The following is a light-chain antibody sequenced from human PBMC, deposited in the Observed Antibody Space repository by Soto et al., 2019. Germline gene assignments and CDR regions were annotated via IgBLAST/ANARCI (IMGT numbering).Light chain of an antibody. CDR2: DAS. J-gene: IGKJ4*01. Sequence: ELVFTQSPATPSSAPGSLSXGYRGASQSVSSSYLAWYQQKPGLAPRLLIYDASSRATGIPDRFSGSGSGTDFTLTISRLEPEDFAVYYCQQYGSSPLTFGGGTKVDIK. V-gene: IGKV3D-20*01. CDR3: QQYGSSPLT. CDR1: QSVSSSY.